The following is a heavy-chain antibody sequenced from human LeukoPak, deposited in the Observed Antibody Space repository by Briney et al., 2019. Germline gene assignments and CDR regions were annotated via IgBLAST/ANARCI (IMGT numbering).Heavy chain of an antibody. Sequence: SSETLSLTCTVSGGSISSGSYYWSWIRQPAGKGLEWIGRIYTSGSTNYNPSLKSRVTISVDTSKNQFSLKLSSVTAADTAVYYCARSGYDFWSGYPNAFDIWGQGTMVTVSS. J-gene: IGHJ3*02. CDR3: ARSGYDFWSGYPNAFDI. V-gene: IGHV4-61*02. D-gene: IGHD3-3*01. CDR2: IYTSGST. CDR1: GGSISSGSYY.